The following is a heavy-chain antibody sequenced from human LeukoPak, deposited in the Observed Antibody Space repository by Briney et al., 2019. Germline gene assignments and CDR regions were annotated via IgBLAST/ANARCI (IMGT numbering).Heavy chain of an antibody. CDR3: TTDTWYSAGH. CDR1: GFIFRGSW. D-gene: IGHD2-15*01. J-gene: IGHJ4*02. CDR2: IKKDGSEK. Sequence: SGGSLRLSCTASGFIFRGSWMAWIRQAPGKGLEWVAIIKKDGSEKYYVDSMKGRFTISRDNAKNSLFLQMNSLRAEDTAIYYCTTDTWYSAGHWGQGTLVTVSS. V-gene: IGHV3-7*03.